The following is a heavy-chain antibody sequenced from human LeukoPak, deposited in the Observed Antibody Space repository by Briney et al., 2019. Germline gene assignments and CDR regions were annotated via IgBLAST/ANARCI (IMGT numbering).Heavy chain of an antibody. J-gene: IGHJ5*02. Sequence: GASVKVSCKASGCTFTSYGISWVRQAPGQGLEWMGWISAYNGNTNYAQKLQGRVTMTTDTSTSTAYMELRSLRSDDTAVYYCARGVYYYDSSGTNWFDPWGQGTLVTVSS. CDR3: ARGVYYYDSSGTNWFDP. D-gene: IGHD3-22*01. V-gene: IGHV1-18*01. CDR2: ISAYNGNT. CDR1: GCTFTSYG.